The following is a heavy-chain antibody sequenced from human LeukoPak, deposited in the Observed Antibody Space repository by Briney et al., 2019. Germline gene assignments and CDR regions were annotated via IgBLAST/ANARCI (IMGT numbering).Heavy chain of an antibody. CDR1: GYTFTSYG. J-gene: IGHJ3*02. CDR3: ARDLAVTAIPGRAFDI. V-gene: IGHV1-18*01. Sequence: GASVKVSRKASGYTFTSYGISWVRQAPGQGLEWMGWISAYNGNTNYAQKLQGRVTMTTDTSTSTAYMELRSLRSDDTAVYYCARDLAVTAIPGRAFDIWGQGTMVTVSS. D-gene: IGHD2-21*02. CDR2: ISAYNGNT.